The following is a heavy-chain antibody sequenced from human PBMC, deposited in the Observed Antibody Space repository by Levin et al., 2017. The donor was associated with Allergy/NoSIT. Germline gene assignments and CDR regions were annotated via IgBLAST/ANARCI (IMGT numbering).Heavy chain of an antibody. V-gene: IGHV4-31*01. D-gene: IGHD4-23*01. J-gene: IGHJ4*02. CDR3: ARGHYGGEGTTHFDY. Sequence: RASETLSLTCSVSDGSISSGGYYWSWIRQPPGTGLEYIGYIYYSGTTYYNPSLKSPVAMSVDTSKNQFSLKLSYVTAADTAVYYCARGHYGGEGTTHFDYWGQGTLVTVSS. CDR2: IYYSGTT. CDR1: DGSISSGGYY.